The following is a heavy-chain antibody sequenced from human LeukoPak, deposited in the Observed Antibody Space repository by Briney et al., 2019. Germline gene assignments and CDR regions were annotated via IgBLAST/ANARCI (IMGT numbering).Heavy chain of an antibody. V-gene: IGHV4-4*02. CDR3: ASCSYSSSSGGSFDY. J-gene: IGHJ4*02. Sequence: SETLSLTCAVSGGSISSSNWWSWVRQPPGKGLEWIGKIYHSGSTYYNPSLKSRVTISVDTSKNQFSLKLSSVTAADTAVYYCASCSYSSSSGGSFDYWGQGTLVTVSS. D-gene: IGHD6-6*01. CDR1: GGSISSSNW. CDR2: IYHSGST.